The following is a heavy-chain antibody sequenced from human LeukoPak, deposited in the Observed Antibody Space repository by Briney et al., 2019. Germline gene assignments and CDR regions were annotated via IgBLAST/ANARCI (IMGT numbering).Heavy chain of an antibody. CDR2: ISGNGGNT. D-gene: IGHD1-14*01. V-gene: IGHV3-23*01. J-gene: IGHJ2*01. CDR3: ARANPADFNL. Sequence: GGSLRLSCAASGFTFSTFAMSWVRQAPGKGLEWVSGISGNGGNTYYADSVRGHFTISRDNAKNTVHLQMNSLRDDDTAVYYCARANPADFNLWGRGTLVTVSS. CDR1: GFTFSTFA.